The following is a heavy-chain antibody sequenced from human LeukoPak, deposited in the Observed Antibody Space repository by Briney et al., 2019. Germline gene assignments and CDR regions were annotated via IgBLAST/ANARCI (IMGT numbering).Heavy chain of an antibody. CDR3: TTEFAVIGY. CDR1: GFTFSSYW. V-gene: IGHV3-7*03. CDR2: IRQDGSEK. Sequence: GGSLRLSCAASGFTFSSYWMSWVRQAPGKGLEWVANIRQDGSEKYYVDSVKGRFTISRDDSKNTLYLQMNSLKTEDTAVYYCTTEFAVIGYWGQGTLVTVSS. J-gene: IGHJ4*02. D-gene: IGHD3-16*02.